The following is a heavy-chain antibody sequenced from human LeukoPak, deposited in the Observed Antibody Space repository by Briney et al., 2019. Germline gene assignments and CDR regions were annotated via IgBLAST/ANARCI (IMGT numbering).Heavy chain of an antibody. J-gene: IGHJ1*01. V-gene: IGHV4-59*12. CDR2: IYYSGST. CDR1: GGSISSYY. Sequence: SETLSLTCTVSGGSISSYYCSWIRQPPGKGLEWIGSIYYSGSTYYNPSLKSRVTISVDTSKNQFSLKLSSVTAADTAVYYCARGGYYDILTGYYTPEYFQHWGQGTLVTVSS. CDR3: ARGGYYDILTGYYTPEYFQH. D-gene: IGHD3-9*01.